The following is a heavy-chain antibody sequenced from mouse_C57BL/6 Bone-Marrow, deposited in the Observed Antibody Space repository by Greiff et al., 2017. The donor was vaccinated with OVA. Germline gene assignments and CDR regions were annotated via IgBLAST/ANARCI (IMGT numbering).Heavy chain of an antibody. J-gene: IGHJ4*01. V-gene: IGHV1-7*01. D-gene: IGHD1-2*01. CDR1: GYTFTSYW. CDR2: INPSSGYT. Sequence: QVHVKQSGAELAKPGASVKLSCKASGYTFTSYWMHWVKQRPGQGLEWIGYINPSSGYTKYNQKFKDKATLTADKSSSTAYMQLSSLTYEDSAVYYCARSTTASSYYAMDYWGQGTSVTVSS. CDR3: ARSTTASSYYAMDY.